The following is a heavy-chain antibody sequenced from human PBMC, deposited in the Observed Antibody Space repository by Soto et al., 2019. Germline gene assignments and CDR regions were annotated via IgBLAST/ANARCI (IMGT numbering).Heavy chain of an antibody. CDR3: ARSRAYYYDSSGYPDAFDI. Sequence: PSETLSLTCTVSGGSISSGGYYWSWIRQHPGKGLEWIGYIYYSGSTYYNPSLKSRVTISADTSKNQFSLKLSSVTAADTAVYYCARSRAYYYDSSGYPDAFDIWGQGTMVTVSS. V-gene: IGHV4-31*03. CDR1: GGSISSGGYY. CDR2: IYYSGST. J-gene: IGHJ3*02. D-gene: IGHD3-22*01.